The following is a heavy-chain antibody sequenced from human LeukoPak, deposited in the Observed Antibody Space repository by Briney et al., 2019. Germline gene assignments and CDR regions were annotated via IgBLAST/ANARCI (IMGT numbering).Heavy chain of an antibody. D-gene: IGHD3-10*01. Sequence: GGSLRLSCAASGFTLSSYWMTWVRQAPGKGLEWVSFIRSQDLGATTAYAASVKGRFTILRDDSKSIAYLQMNSLKTDDTAVYYCTRTPRSAGDYYDTWGQGTMVTVSS. CDR3: TRTPRSAGDYYDT. J-gene: IGHJ3*02. CDR1: GFTLSSYW. V-gene: IGHV3-49*04. CDR2: IRSQDLGATT.